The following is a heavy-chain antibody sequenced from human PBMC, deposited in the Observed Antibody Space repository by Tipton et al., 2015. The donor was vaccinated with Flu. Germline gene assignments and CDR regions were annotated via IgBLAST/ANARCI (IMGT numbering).Heavy chain of an antibody. J-gene: IGHJ4*02. CDR3: ARAGSYYCLDY. V-gene: IGHV4-38-2*02. CDR1: GDSIGSGYC. Sequence: TLSLTYSVSGDSIGSGYCWGWVRQPPGKGLDWIGNICHSGNTYYNPSLKSRITISLDTAKNQFSLKLSSVTAADTAVYYCARAGSYYCLDYWGQGTLVTVSS. D-gene: IGHD1-26*01. CDR2: ICHSGNT.